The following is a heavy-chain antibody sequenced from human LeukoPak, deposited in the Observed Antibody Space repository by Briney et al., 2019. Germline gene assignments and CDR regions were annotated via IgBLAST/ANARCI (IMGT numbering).Heavy chain of an antibody. CDR2: VHRSGST. V-gene: IGHV4-4*02. D-gene: IGHD1-26*01. J-gene: IGHJ4*02. CDR1: TDSITSNW. CDR3: AKEIVGAPTPGAY. Sequence: PSETLSLTCAVSTDSITSNWWSWVRQPPGKGLEWIGEVHRSGSTNYYPSLQSRVTISIDKSKNQIALELTSVTAADTAVYYCAKEIVGAPTPGAYWGQGILVTVSS.